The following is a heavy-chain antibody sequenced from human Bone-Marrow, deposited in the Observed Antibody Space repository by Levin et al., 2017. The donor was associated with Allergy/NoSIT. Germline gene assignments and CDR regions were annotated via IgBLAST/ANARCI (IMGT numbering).Heavy chain of an antibody. V-gene: IGHV4-59*08. Sequence: GSLRLSCTVTGDSISPYYWSWIRQSPRKGLEWIGYIYDSGSSNYNPSLKRRVAISMDTSKNVFSLRLTSVTAADSAVYYCARHLPGVSSTTFGYGFDPWGQGILVSVSS. J-gene: IGHJ5*02. CDR2: IYDSGSS. CDR3: ARHLPGVSSTTFGYGFDP. CDR1: GDSISPYY. D-gene: IGHD2/OR15-2a*01.